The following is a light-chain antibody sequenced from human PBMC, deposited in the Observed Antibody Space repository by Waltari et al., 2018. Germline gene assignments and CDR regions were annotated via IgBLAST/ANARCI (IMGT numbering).Light chain of an antibody. CDR2: DAS. CDR3: QQRSNWPLT. CDR1: QSISSY. Sequence: EIVLTQSPATLSLSPGGGATLSCRASQSISSYLAWYKQKPGQAPRLLIYDASNRATGTPARFSGTGSGTDFTLTISGLEPEDFAVYYCQQRSNWPLTFGGGTKVEIK. V-gene: IGKV3-11*01. J-gene: IGKJ4*01.